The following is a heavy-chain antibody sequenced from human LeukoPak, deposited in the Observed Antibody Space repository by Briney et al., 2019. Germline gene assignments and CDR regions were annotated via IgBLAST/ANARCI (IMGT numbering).Heavy chain of an antibody. J-gene: IGHJ4*02. CDR2: IIPIFGTA. Sequence: ASVKVSCKASGGTFSSYAISWVRQAPGQGLEWMGGIIPIFGTANYAQKFQGRVTITTDESTSTAYMELSSLRSEDTAVYYCARDHDYDFWSGYDYWGQGTLVTVSS. CDR3: ARDHDYDFWSGYDY. CDR1: GGTFSSYA. V-gene: IGHV1-69*05. D-gene: IGHD3-3*01.